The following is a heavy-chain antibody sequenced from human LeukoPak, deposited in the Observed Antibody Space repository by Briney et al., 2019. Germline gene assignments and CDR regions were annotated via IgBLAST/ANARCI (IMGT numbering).Heavy chain of an antibody. V-gene: IGHV3-73*01. CDR3: IRMYYYDLGSDY. J-gene: IGHJ4*02. CDR1: GFTFSGSA. Sequence: GGSLRLSCATSGFTFSGSAMHWVRQASGKELEWVGHIRSKANSYATAYAASVKGRFTISRDDSKNTAYLQMNSLKTEDTAVYYCIRMYYYDLGSDYWGQGTLVTVSS. D-gene: IGHD3-22*01. CDR2: IRSKANSYAT.